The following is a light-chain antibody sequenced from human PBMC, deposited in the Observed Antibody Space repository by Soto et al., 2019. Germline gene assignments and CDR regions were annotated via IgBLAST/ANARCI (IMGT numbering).Light chain of an antibody. V-gene: IGLV1-44*01. CDR1: SSNIGSNI. Sequence: QSVLTQPPSASGTPGQRVSITCSGSSSNIGSNIVNWYQQLPGRAPKLLIYRTNQRPSGVPDRFSASKSGTSASLAISGLQSEDEADYYCSSYTSSSTLGVVFGGGTKLTVL. CDR2: RTN. CDR3: SSYTSSSTLGVV. J-gene: IGLJ2*01.